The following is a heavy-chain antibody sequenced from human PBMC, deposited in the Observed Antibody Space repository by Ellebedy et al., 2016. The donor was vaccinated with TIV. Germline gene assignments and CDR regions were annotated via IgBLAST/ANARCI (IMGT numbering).Heavy chain of an antibody. CDR1: GFTVSNNY. CDR2: IYSGGNT. CDR3: ATAKRELLYSY. J-gene: IGHJ4*02. D-gene: IGHD1-26*01. V-gene: IGHV3-66*02. Sequence: GGSLRLSXAASGFTVSNNYMSWVRQAPGKGLEWVSVIYSGGNTYYADSVKGRFTISRDNSKNTLYLQMNSLRAEGTAVYYCATAKRELLYSYWGQGTLVTVSS.